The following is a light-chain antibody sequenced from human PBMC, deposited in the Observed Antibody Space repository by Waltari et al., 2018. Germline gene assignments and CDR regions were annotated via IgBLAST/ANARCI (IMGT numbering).Light chain of an antibody. CDR1: QSLLNSDGNTY. J-gene: IGKJ2*01. CDR3: MQGTHWPPYT. CDR2: NVS. Sequence: DVVMTQSPLSLPVTLGQQASISCRSSQSLLNSDGNTYLSWFQQRPGQSPRRLIYNVSNRDTGVPDRFSGSGSGTDFTLKISAVEAEDVGVYYCMQGTHWPPYTFGQGTKVVI. V-gene: IGKV2-30*01.